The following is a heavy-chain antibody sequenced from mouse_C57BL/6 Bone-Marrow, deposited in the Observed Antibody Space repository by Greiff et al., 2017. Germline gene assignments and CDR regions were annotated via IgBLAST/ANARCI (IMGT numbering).Heavy chain of an antibody. D-gene: IGHD1-1*01. CDR2: IDPSDSYT. J-gene: IGHJ1*03. CDR3: ARYYYSPYWYFDV. Sequence: QQSCKASGYTFTSYWMHWVKQRPGQVLEWIGEIDPSDSYTNYNQKFKGKSTLTVDKSSSTAYMQLSSLTSEDSAVYYCARYYYSPYWYFDVWGTGTTVTVSS. V-gene: IGHV1-69*01. CDR1: GYTFTSYW.